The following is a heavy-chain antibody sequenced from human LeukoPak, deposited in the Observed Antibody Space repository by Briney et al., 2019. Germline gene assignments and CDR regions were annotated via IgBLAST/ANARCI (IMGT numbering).Heavy chain of an antibody. D-gene: IGHD2-15*01. CDR2: IYYSGST. Sequence: PSETLSLTCTVSGGSIGSYYWSWIRQPPGKGLEWIGYIYYSGSTNYNPSLKSRVTISVDTSKNQFSLKLSSVTATDTAVYYCARVVVVADYYFDYWGQGTLVTVSS. CDR3: ARVVVVADYYFDY. J-gene: IGHJ4*02. CDR1: GGSIGSYY. V-gene: IGHV4-59*08.